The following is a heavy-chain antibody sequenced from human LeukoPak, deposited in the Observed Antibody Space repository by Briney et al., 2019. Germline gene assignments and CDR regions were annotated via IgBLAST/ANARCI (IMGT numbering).Heavy chain of an antibody. CDR2: INPSGGST. V-gene: IGHV1-46*01. CDR1: GYTFTSYY. D-gene: IGHD3-10*01. J-gene: IGHJ4*02. Sequence: GASVKVSCKASGYTFTSYYMHWVRQAPGQGLEWMGIINPSGGSTSYAQKFQGRVTMTRDTSTSTVYMELSILRSEDTAVYYCARAITTFNYYGSGSYYPKPYYFDYWGQGTLVTVSS. CDR3: ARAITTFNYYGSGSYYPKPYYFDY.